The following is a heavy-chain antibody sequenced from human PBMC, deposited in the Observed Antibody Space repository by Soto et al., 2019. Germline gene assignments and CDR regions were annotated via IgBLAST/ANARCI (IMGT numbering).Heavy chain of an antibody. D-gene: IGHD1-26*01. CDR1: GFTFSDTL. CDR3: ARDIVSAGPRANDAFDV. Sequence: QVQLVQSGAELKKPRASVNISCQASGFTFSDTLINWVRQGPGQRLEWMGWINPANGNTRYSEPFQGRVTISSLSSASTAYVALSDLTSEDTAVYYCARDIVSAGPRANDAFDVWGQGTMITVSS. CDR2: INPANGNT. J-gene: IGHJ3*01. V-gene: IGHV1-3*01.